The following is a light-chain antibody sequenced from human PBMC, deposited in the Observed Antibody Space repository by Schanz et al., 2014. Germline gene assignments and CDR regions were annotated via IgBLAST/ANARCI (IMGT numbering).Light chain of an antibody. CDR2: GAS. CDR1: QSVSSN. V-gene: IGKV3-15*01. CDR3: QHFIL. J-gene: IGKJ5*01. Sequence: VMTQSPATLSVSPGERATLSCRASQSVSSNIAWYQQKPGQAPRLLIYGASTRATGIPARFSGSGSGTEFTLTISSLEPEDFASYYCQHFILFGQGTRLDIK.